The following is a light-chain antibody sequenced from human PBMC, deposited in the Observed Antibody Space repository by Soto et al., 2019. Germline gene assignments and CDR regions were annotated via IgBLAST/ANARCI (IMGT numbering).Light chain of an antibody. J-gene: IGLJ2*01. Sequence: QSVLTQPASVSGSPGQSVTISCTGTSTDVGGYNYVSWYQQHPGTAPKLMIYDVSNRPSGVSKRFSGSKSGNTASLTISGLQAEDEADYYCSSYTSSSTPVVFGGGTKLTVL. CDR1: STDVGGYNY. CDR2: DVS. CDR3: SSYTSSSTPVV. V-gene: IGLV2-14*01.